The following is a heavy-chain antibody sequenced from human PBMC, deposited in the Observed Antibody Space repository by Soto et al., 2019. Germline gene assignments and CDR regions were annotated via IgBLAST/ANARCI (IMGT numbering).Heavy chain of an antibody. J-gene: IGHJ4*02. Sequence: GGSLRLSCAASGFAVSDNYMSWVRQAPGKGLEWVSFIYSDGSTYYADSVKGRFTISRDNSENTVSLQMSSLRVDDTALYYCAREWRNYFDSCGRGTLVT. CDR1: GFAVSDNY. V-gene: IGHV3-66*01. CDR3: AREWRNYFDS. D-gene: IGHD3-3*01. CDR2: IYSDGST.